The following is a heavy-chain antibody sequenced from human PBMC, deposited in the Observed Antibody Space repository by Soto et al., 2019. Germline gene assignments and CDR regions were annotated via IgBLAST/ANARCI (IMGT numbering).Heavy chain of an antibody. D-gene: IGHD1-1*01. CDR1: GGSVSSGSYY. J-gene: IGHJ3*02. Sequence: QVQLQQWGAGLLKPSETLSLTCAVYGGSVSSGSYYWSWIRQPPGKGLEWIGEMSHSGGTHFYPSFMSRVTISVDTSKNQFSLKMSSVTAADTALYYCARVERGTATTVVDAFDIWGPGTMVTVSS. CDR2: MSHSGGT. CDR3: ARVERGTATTVVDAFDI. V-gene: IGHV4-34*01.